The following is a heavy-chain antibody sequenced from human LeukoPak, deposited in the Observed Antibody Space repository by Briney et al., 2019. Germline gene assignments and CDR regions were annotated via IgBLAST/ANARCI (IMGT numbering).Heavy chain of an antibody. CDR2: INPNSGGA. CDR3: ARGGRDYYDSSGYFIVFDP. Sequence: GASVKVSCKASGYTFTGYYMHWVRQAPGQGLEWMGWINPNSGGANYAQKFQGRVTMTRDTSISTAYMELSRLRSDDTAVYYCARGGRDYYDSSGYFIVFDPWGQGTLVTVSS. D-gene: IGHD3-22*01. J-gene: IGHJ5*02. V-gene: IGHV1-2*02. CDR1: GYTFTGYY.